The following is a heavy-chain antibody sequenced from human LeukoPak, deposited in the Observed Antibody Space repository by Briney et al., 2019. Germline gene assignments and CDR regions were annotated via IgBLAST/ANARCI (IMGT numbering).Heavy chain of an antibody. V-gene: IGHV3-53*04. CDR1: GFTLSSNY. CDR2: ISSGGST. J-gene: IGHJ3*02. Sequence: PGGSLRLSCAASGFTLSSNYMSAVPQAPGKGLEWGSVISSGGSTYYADSVTGRFTISRHNSKNTLYLQMNSLRAEDTAVYYCARDCGDLYDAFDIWGQGTMVTVSS. D-gene: IGHD4-17*01. CDR3: ARDCGDLYDAFDI.